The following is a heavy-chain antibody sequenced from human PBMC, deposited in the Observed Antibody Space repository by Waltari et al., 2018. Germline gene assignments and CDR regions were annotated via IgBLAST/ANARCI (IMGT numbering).Heavy chain of an antibody. Sequence: EEQLVESGGDLVQPGGSLRLSCAVSGFTLSSYWMSWVRQAPGKGLEWVANINQVASQRNYVDSVKGRFTISRDNAKNSLYLQMNSLRPEDTGVYYCARFGFVGWELLSWGKGTTVTVSS. D-gene: IGHD1-26*01. CDR1: GFTLSSYW. V-gene: IGHV3-7*01. CDR3: ARFGFVGWELLS. CDR2: INQVASQR. J-gene: IGHJ6*04.